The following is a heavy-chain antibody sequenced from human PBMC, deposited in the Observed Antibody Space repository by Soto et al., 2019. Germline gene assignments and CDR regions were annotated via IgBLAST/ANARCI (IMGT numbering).Heavy chain of an antibody. V-gene: IGHV3-53*01. CDR1: GFTVSSNY. Sequence: ESLGLSCAASGFTVSSNYMSGVRQAPGKGLEWVSVIYSGGSTYYADSVKGRFTISRDNSKNTLYLQMNSLRAEDTAVYYCARDPSSGWYGYYYYGMDVWGQGTTVTVYS. D-gene: IGHD6-19*01. J-gene: IGHJ6*02. CDR2: IYSGGST. CDR3: ARDPSSGWYGYYYYGMDV.